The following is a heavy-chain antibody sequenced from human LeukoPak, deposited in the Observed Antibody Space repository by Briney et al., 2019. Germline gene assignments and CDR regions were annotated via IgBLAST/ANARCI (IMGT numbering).Heavy chain of an antibody. Sequence: GGSLRLSCAASGFTFSSYAMSWVRQAPGKGLEWVSAISGSGGSTYYADSVKGRFTISRDNYKNTLYLQMNSLRAEDTAVYYCAKVALRYFDWFHFDYWGQGTLVTVSS. CDR3: AKVALRYFDWFHFDY. V-gene: IGHV3-23*01. CDR1: GFTFSSYA. J-gene: IGHJ4*02. D-gene: IGHD3-9*01. CDR2: ISGSGGST.